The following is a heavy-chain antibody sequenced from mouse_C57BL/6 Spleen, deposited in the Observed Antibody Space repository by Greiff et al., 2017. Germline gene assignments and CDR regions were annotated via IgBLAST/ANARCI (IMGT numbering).Heavy chain of an antibody. CDR3: ARRVYRCYAMDY. Sequence: VQLQQSGAELVRPGTSVKMSCKASGYTFTNYWIGWAKQRPGHGLEWIGDIYPGGGYTNYNEKSKGKATLTADKSSSTAYMQFSSLTAEDSAIYYCARRVYRCYAMDYWGQGTSVTFSS. CDR2: IYPGGGYT. J-gene: IGHJ4*01. D-gene: IGHD5-1-1*01. CDR1: GYTFTNYW. V-gene: IGHV1-63*01.